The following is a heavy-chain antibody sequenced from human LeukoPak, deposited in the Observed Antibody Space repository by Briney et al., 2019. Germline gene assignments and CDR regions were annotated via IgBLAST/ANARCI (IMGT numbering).Heavy chain of an antibody. CDR1: GFTFSSYG. Sequence: GGSLRLSCAASGFTFSSYGMHWVRQAPGKGLEWVAVISYDGSNKYYADSVKGRFTISRDNSKSTLYLQMNSLRAEDTAVYYCARGGRSGSYYYYGMDVWGQGTTVTVSS. V-gene: IGHV3-30*03. J-gene: IGHJ6*02. CDR3: ARGGRSGSYYYYGMDV. CDR2: ISYDGSNK. D-gene: IGHD1-26*01.